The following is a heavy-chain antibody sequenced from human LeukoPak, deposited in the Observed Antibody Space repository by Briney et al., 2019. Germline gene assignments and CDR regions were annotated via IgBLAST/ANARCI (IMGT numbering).Heavy chain of an antibody. CDR3: ARQVVPAAPGDWFDP. D-gene: IGHD2-2*01. V-gene: IGHV3-53*01. CDR2: IYSGGST. J-gene: IGHJ5*02. CDR1: GFTVSSNY. Sequence: GGSLRLSCAASGFTVSSNYMSWVRQAPGKGLEWVSVIYSGGSTYYADSVKGRFTISRDNSKNTLYLQMNSLRAEDTAVYYCARQVVPAAPGDWFDPWGQGTLVTVSS.